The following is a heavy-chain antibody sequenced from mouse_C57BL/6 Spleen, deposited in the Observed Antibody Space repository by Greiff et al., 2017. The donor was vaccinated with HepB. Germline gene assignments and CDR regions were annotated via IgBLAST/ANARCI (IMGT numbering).Heavy chain of an antibody. V-gene: IGHV14-1*01. Sequence: EVQLQQSGAELVRPGASVKLSCTASGFNFKDYYMHWVKQRPEQGLEWIGRIDPEDGDTEYAPKFQGKATMTADTTSNTAYLQLSSLTSEDTAVYYCSANYYGSSYPVAYWGKGTLVTVSA. D-gene: IGHD1-1*01. CDR2: IDPEDGDT. CDR1: GFNFKDYY. J-gene: IGHJ3*01. CDR3: SANYYGSSYPVAY.